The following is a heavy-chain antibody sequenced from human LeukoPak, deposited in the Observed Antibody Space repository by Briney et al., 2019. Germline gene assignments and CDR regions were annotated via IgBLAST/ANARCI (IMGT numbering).Heavy chain of an antibody. CDR1: GFTFSSYG. J-gene: IGHJ6*02. CDR3: ARLMYYDFWSGSYYYGMDV. CDR2: IWYDGSNK. Sequence: PGGSLRLSCAASGFTFSSYGMHWVRQAPGKGLEWVAVIWYDGSNKYYADSVKGRFTISRDNSKNTLYLQMNSLRAEDTAVYYCARLMYYDFWSGSYYYGMDVWGQGTTVTVSS. V-gene: IGHV3-33*01. D-gene: IGHD3-3*01.